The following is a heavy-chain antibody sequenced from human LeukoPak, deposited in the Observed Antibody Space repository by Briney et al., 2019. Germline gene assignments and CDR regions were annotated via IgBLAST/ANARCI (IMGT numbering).Heavy chain of an antibody. D-gene: IGHD3-10*01. CDR3: ARGTRGYYGSGSYRLYNWFDP. CDR2: INHSGST. J-gene: IGHJ5*02. Sequence: SETLSLTCAVYGGSFSGYYWSWIRQPPGKGLEWIGEINHSGSTNYNPSLKSRVTISADTSKNQFSLKLSSVTAADTAVYYCARGTRGYYGSGSYRLYNWFDPWGQGTLVTVSS. CDR1: GGSFSGYY. V-gene: IGHV4-34*01.